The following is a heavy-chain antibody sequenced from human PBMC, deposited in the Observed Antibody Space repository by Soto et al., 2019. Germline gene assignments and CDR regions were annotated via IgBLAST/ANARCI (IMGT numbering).Heavy chain of an antibody. CDR3: ARITRS. J-gene: IGHJ5*02. CDR2: ITGDGKAT. Sequence: SESGGGLVQPGGSLRLSCAASGLTVSSSAMTWVRQAPGKGLEWISSITGDGKATYYADSVKGRFTISKDISPNTLFLQMNRLRGEETSTYYCARITRSWCQGTLVTVSS. D-gene: IGHD3-3*01. V-gene: IGHV3-23*01. CDR1: GLTVSSSA.